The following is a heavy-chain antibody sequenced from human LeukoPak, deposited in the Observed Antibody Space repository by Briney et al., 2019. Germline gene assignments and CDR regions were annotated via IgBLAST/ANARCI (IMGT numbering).Heavy chain of an antibody. D-gene: IGHD3-9*01. CDR2: VYYSGDT. Sequence: SETLSLICTVSGGSINSRSDYWGWIRQPPGKGLEWIGNVYYSGDTYYNTSLQSRVTISVDTSKSQFSLTLNSVTAADTAVYYCARCPYDLLTGFSKWFFDLWGRGALVTVSS. V-gene: IGHV4-39*01. CDR1: GGSINSRSDY. CDR3: ARCPYDLLTGFSKWFFDL. J-gene: IGHJ2*01.